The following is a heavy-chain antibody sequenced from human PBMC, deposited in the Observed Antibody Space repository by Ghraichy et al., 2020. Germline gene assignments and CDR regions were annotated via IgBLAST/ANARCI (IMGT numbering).Heavy chain of an antibody. J-gene: IGHJ4*02. V-gene: IGHV3-7*03. D-gene: IGHD3-9*01. CDR3: ARGGAYYEILTGYCKEYDY. Sequence: GGSLRLSCAASGFTFSSYWMSWVRQAPGKGLEWVANIKQDGSEKYYVDSVKGRFTISRDNAKNSLYLQMNSLRAEDTAVYYCARGGAYYEILTGYCKEYDYWGQGTLVTVSS. CDR2: IKQDGSEK. CDR1: GFTFSSYW.